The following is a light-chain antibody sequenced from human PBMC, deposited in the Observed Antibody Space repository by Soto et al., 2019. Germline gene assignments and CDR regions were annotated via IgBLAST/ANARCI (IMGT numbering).Light chain of an antibody. CDR3: QQYNSYPMYT. J-gene: IGKJ2*01. Sequence: DIQITQAPSTVSASVGDRVAISCRASQSISSWLAWYQQKPGKAPKLLIYDASSLESGVPSRFSGSGSGTEFTLTISSLQPDDFATYYCQQYNSYPMYTFGQGTK. CDR2: DAS. V-gene: IGKV1-5*01. CDR1: QSISSW.